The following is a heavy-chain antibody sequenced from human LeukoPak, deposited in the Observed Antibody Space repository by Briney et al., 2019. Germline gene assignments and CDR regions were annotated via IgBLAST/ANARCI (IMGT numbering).Heavy chain of an antibody. D-gene: IGHD3-9*01. Sequence: SENLSLTCTVSGGSISSSSYYWGWIRQPPGKGLEWIGSIYYSGSTYYNPSLKSRVTISVDTSKNQFSLKLSSVTAADTAVYYCARTEILTQGPDYWGQGTLVTVSS. CDR3: ARTEILTQGPDY. CDR1: GGSISSSSYY. V-gene: IGHV4-39*01. J-gene: IGHJ4*02. CDR2: IYYSGST.